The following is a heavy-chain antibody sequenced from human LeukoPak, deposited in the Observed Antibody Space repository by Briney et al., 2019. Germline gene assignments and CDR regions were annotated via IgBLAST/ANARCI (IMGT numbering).Heavy chain of an antibody. J-gene: IGHJ4*02. CDR2: IYHSGST. D-gene: IGHD3-16*01. CDR3: ARDESVGGPFDY. V-gene: IGHV4-4*02. Sequence: SETLSLTCAVSGGSISSSNWWSWVRQPPGKGLEWIGEIYHSGSTNYNPSLKSRVTISVDTSKNQFSLKLSFVTAADTAVYYCARDESVGGPFDYWGQGTLVTVSS. CDR1: GGSISSSNW.